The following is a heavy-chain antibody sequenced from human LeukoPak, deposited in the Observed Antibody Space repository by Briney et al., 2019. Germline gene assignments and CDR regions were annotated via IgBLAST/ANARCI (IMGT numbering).Heavy chain of an antibody. V-gene: IGHV4-38-2*02. CDR1: GYSISSGYY. D-gene: IGHD2-2*01. Sequence: SETLSLTCTVSGYSISSGYYWGWIRQPPGKGLEWIGSIYHSGSTYYNPSLKSRVTISVDTSKNQFSLKLSSVTAADTAVYYCARMVLGYCSSTSCASWYYYYMDVWGKGTTVTVSS. CDR3: ARMVLGYCSSTSCASWYYYYMDV. J-gene: IGHJ6*03. CDR2: IYHSGST.